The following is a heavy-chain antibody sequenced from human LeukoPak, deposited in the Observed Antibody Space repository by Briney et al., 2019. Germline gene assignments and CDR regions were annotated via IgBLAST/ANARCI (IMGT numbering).Heavy chain of an antibody. J-gene: IGHJ6*02. CDR3: ARGHTTYYYYGMDV. CDR2: IYTSGST. Sequence: PSETLSLTCTVPGGSISSYYRSWIRQPAGKGLEWIGRIYTSGSTNYNPSLQSRVTMSVDTSKNQFSLKLSSVTAADTAVYYCARGHTTYYYYGMDVWGQGTTVTVSS. V-gene: IGHV4-4*07. CDR1: GGSISSYY. D-gene: IGHD1-14*01.